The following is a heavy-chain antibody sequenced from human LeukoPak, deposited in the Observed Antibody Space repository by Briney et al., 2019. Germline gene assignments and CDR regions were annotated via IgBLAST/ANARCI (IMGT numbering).Heavy chain of an antibody. D-gene: IGHD3-3*01. CDR2: INHSGST. CDR3: ARVRDYDFWSGYSGDAFDI. J-gene: IGHJ3*02. CDR1: GGSFSGYY. V-gene: IGHV4-34*01. Sequence: PSETLSLTCAVYGGSFSGYYWSWIRQPPGKGLEWIGEINHSGSTNYNPSLKSRVTISVDTSKNQFSLKLSSVTAADTAVYYCARVRDYDFWSGYSGDAFDIWGQGTMVTVSS.